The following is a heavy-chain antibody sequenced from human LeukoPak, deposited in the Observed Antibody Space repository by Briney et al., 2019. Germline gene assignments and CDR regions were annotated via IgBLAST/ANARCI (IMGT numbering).Heavy chain of an antibody. V-gene: IGHV4-30-2*01. D-gene: IGHD3-16*01. Sequence: SETLSLTCAVSGGSISSGGYSWSWIRQPPGKGLEWIGEIYHTGSTNYSPSLRSRVTMSIDKSNNQFSLNLNSVTAADTAVYYCAKSGDYLWDYWGQGTLVTVSS. J-gene: IGHJ4*02. CDR1: GGSISSGGYS. CDR3: AKSGDYLWDY. CDR2: IYHTGST.